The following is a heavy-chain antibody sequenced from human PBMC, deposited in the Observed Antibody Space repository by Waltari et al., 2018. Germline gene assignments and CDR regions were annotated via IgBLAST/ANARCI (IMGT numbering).Heavy chain of an antibody. V-gene: IGHV1-8*01. J-gene: IGHJ4*02. Sequence: QVQLVQSGAEVKNPGASVKVSCKASGYSVISYNINWVRQATGQGLEWMGWMNPYSGNTCYPQNFQGRTTMASNTSVSTAYMELSSLRSEDTAVYYGAKRLATRRGGRIEYWGRGTLVTVSS. CDR3: AKRLATRRGGRIEY. CDR2: MNPYSGNT. CDR1: GYSVISYN. D-gene: IGHD2-15*01.